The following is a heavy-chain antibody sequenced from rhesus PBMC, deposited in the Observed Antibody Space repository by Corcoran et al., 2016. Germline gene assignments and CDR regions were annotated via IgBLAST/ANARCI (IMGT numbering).Heavy chain of an antibody. CDR3: VKEVPGSWDY. V-gene: IGHV3S5*01. D-gene: IGHD6-25*01. CDR2: INSGGYDR. J-gene: IGHJ4*01. CDR1: GFTFRRYG. Sequence: EVQVVETGGGLVQPGGSLTLSCVGSGFTFRRYGIIWVRQAPGKGLEWVSAINSGGYDRQYTDSVKGRFTISRDNSKNTVSLQMNSLRTEDTAMYYCVKEVPGSWDYWGQGVLVTVSS.